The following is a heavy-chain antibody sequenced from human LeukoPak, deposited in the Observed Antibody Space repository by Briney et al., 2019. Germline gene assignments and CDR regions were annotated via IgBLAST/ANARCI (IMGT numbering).Heavy chain of an antibody. V-gene: IGHV5-51*01. CDR2: IYPGDSDI. CDR3: ARRSVTSAFDI. J-gene: IGHJ3*02. CDR1: GYTFSSYW. Sequence: GESPKISCNGSGYTFSSYWIAWVRQMPGKGLEWMGIIYPGDSDIRYSPSFQGQVTISADKSISTAYLQWSSLKASDTAMYYCARRSVTSAFDIWGQGTMVTVSS. D-gene: IGHD4-17*01.